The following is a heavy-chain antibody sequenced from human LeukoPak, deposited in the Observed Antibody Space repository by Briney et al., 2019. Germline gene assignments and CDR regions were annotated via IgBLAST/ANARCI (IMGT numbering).Heavy chain of an antibody. Sequence: GGSLRLSCAASGFTLSSYGMHWVRQAPGKGLEWVAVISYDGSNKYYADSVKGRFTISRDNSKNTLYLQMNSLRAEDTAVYYCAKDFYDSSGSRYDYWGQGTLVTVSS. CDR1: GFTLSSYG. J-gene: IGHJ4*02. CDR2: ISYDGSNK. CDR3: AKDFYDSSGSRYDY. D-gene: IGHD3-22*01. V-gene: IGHV3-30*18.